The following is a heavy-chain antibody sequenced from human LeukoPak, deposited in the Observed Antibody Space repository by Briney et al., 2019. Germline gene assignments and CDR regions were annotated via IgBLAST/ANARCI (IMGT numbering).Heavy chain of an antibody. D-gene: IGHD3-3*01. V-gene: IGHV3-21*01. CDR1: GFIFTSFS. Sequence: PGGSLRLSCEASGFIFTSFSMNWVRQAPGKGLEWVSSISSSSSYIYYADSVKGRFTISRDNAKNSLYLQMNSLRAEDTAVYYCARVSQQNTIFGVVIIRLDAFDIWGQGTMVTVSS. CDR2: ISSSSSYI. J-gene: IGHJ3*02. CDR3: ARVSQQNTIFGVVIIRLDAFDI.